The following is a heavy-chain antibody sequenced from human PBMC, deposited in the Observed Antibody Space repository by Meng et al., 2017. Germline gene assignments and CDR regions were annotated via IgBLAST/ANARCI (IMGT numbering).Heavy chain of an antibody. CDR3: ATTRDGSGMGY. CDR2: IYPGDSDT. Sequence: GESLKISCKGSGYSFTSYWLGWVRQMPGKGLEWMGIIYPGDSDTRYSPSFQGQVTISADKSISTAYLQWSSLKASDTAIYDCATTRDGSGMGYWGQGTLVTVSS. J-gene: IGHJ4*02. D-gene: IGHD3-10*01. CDR1: GYSFTSYW. V-gene: IGHV5-51*01.